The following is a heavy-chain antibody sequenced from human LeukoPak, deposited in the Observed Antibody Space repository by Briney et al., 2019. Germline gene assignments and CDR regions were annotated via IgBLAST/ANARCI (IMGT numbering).Heavy chain of an antibody. CDR2: ISAYNGNT. CDR3: AGAAAQYDAFDI. CDR1: GYTFTSYG. Sequence: ASVKVSCKASGYTFTSYGISWVRQAPGQGLEWMGWISAYNGNTNYAQKLQGRVTMTTDTSTSTAYMELRSLRSDDTAVYYCAGAAAQYDAFDIWGQGTMVTVSS. D-gene: IGHD6-13*01. V-gene: IGHV1-18*01. J-gene: IGHJ3*02.